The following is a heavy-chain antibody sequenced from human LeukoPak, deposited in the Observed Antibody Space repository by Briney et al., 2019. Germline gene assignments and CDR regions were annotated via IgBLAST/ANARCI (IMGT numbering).Heavy chain of an antibody. Sequence: GGSLRLSCAASGFTFGTHAMTWVRQAPGKGLEWVSGMSGRGDTSYYADSVKGRFTISRDNSKNTLFLQMNRLRAEDTAVYYCAKLAGIRGWFVYYFDYWGQGTLVTVS. CDR3: AKLAGIRGWFVYYFDY. V-gene: IGHV3-23*01. CDR2: MSGRGDTS. J-gene: IGHJ4*02. D-gene: IGHD6-19*01. CDR1: GFTFGTHA.